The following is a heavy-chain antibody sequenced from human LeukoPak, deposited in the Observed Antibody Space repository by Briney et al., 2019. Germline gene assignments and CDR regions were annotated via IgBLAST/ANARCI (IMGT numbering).Heavy chain of an antibody. J-gene: IGHJ4*02. CDR3: AKGGFAFWSGYPTHFDY. CDR2: ISSNGEIA. V-gene: IGHV3-23*01. Sequence: GGSLRLSCAASGFTFTKYAMTWVRQAPGKGLQWVSIISSNGEIAYYADSVKGRFTISRDSSKSTLYLQMSSLRAEDTAVYYCAKGGFAFWSGYPTHFDYWGQGTRVVVSS. CDR1: GFTFTKYA. D-gene: IGHD3-3*01.